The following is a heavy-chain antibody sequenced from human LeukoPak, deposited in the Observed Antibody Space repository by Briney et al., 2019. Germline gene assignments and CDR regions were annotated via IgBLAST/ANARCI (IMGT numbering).Heavy chain of an antibody. Sequence: SETLSLTCTVSGGSNSSYYWSWIRQPPGKGLEWIGYIYYSGSTNYNPSLKSRVTISADTSKNQFSLKLSSVTAADTAVYYCARGAGATDYWGQGTLVTVSS. V-gene: IGHV4-59*01. J-gene: IGHJ4*02. CDR3: ARGAGATDY. D-gene: IGHD1-26*01. CDR1: GGSNSSYY. CDR2: IYYSGST.